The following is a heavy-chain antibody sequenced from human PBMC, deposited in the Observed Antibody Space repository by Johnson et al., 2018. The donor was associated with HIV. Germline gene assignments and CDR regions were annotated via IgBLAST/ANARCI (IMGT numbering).Heavy chain of an antibody. J-gene: IGHJ3*01. V-gene: IGHV3-30*18. CDR1: GFTFSSYG. CDR3: AKEVPDKFDV. CDR2: IWYDGSNK. Sequence: QVQLVESGGGLVQPGRSLRLSCAASGFTFSSYGMHWVSQAPGKGLEWVAVIWYDGSNKFYADSVKGRFTISRDNSKNTLYLQMNSLRPEDTALYYCAKEVPDKFDVWGQGTMVTVSS.